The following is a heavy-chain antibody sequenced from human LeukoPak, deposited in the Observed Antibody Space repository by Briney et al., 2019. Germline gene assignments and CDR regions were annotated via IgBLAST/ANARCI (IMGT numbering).Heavy chain of an antibody. CDR1: GYTFTSYG. D-gene: IGHD3-16*01. Sequence: ASVKVSCKASGYTFTSYGISWVRQAPGQGLEWMGCISAYNGNTNYAQKLQGRVTMTTDTSTSTAYMELRSLRSDDTAVYYCARTSWPSTGEYYFDYWGQGTLVTVSS. V-gene: IGHV1-18*01. CDR3: ARTSWPSTGEYYFDY. CDR2: ISAYNGNT. J-gene: IGHJ4*02.